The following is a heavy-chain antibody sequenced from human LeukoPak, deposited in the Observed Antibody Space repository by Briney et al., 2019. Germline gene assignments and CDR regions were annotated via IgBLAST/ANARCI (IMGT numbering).Heavy chain of an antibody. CDR1: GGSFSGYY. CDR3: ARGALAIGGSDYFAY. CDR2: INHSGST. D-gene: IGHD5-12*01. J-gene: IGHJ4*02. Sequence: SETLPLTCAVYGGSFSGYYWSWIRQPPGKGLEWIGEINHSGSTNYNSSLKSRVTMSVNPSKNQFSLKLTSVTAADTAVYYCARGALAIGGSDYFAYWGQGTLVSVSS. V-gene: IGHV4-34*01.